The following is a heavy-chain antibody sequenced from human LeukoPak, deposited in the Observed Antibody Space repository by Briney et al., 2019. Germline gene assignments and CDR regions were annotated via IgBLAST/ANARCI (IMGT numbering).Heavy chain of an antibody. CDR1: GGSISSYY. Sequence: SETLSLTCTVSGGSISSYYWSWIRQPPGKGLEWIGYIYYSGSTNYNPSLKSRVTISVDTSKNQFSLKLSSVTAADTAVYYCARHAGYSSSSQGFDPWGQGTLVTVSS. CDR3: ARHAGYSSSSQGFDP. CDR2: IYYSGST. V-gene: IGHV4-59*08. J-gene: IGHJ5*02. D-gene: IGHD6-13*01.